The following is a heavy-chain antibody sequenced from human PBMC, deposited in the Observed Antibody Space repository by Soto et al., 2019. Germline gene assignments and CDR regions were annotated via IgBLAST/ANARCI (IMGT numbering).Heavy chain of an antibody. Sequence: RASVKVSCKASGYTFTSFGINWVRRAPGQGLEWMGWISGYNGNTNYAQNLQDRVTMTRDTSTSTAYMELRSLRSDDTAVYYCARPTDFYYYAMDVWGQGTTVTVSS. J-gene: IGHJ6*02. V-gene: IGHV1-18*01. CDR2: ISGYNGNT. CDR3: ARPTDFYYYAMDV. CDR1: GYTFTSFG.